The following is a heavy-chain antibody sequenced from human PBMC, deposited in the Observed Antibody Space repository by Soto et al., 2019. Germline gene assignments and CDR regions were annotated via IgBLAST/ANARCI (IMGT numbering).Heavy chain of an antibody. D-gene: IGHD3-9*01. Sequence: KSSETLSLTCAVSGGSISSSNWWSWVRQPPGKGLEWIGEIYHSGSTNYNPSLKSRVTISVDKSKNQFSLKLSSVTAADTAVYYCARGNYDILTGYYRGDFDYWGQGTLVTVSS. V-gene: IGHV4-4*02. CDR2: IYHSGST. J-gene: IGHJ4*02. CDR3: ARGNYDILTGYYRGDFDY. CDR1: GGSISSSNW.